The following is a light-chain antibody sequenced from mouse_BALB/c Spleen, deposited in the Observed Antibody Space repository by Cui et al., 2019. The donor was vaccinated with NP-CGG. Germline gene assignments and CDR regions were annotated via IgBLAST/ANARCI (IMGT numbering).Light chain of an antibody. J-gene: IGKJ5*01. CDR1: QSISNY. CDR2: YAS. Sequence: DIVLTQSPATLSVTPGYSVSLSCSASQSISNYLHWYQQKSHESPRILIKYASQSISGIPSRFRGSGSGTDFTLSINSVETEDFGMYFCQQSNSWLTFGAGTKLELK. V-gene: IGKV5-45*01. CDR3: QQSNSWLT.